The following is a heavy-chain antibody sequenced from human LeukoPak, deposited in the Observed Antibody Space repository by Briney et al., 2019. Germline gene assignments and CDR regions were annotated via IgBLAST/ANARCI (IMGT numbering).Heavy chain of an antibody. CDR2: ISSSSSYI. CDR1: GFTFSSYS. D-gene: IGHD1-26*01. J-gene: IGHJ3*02. V-gene: IGHV3-21*01. CDR3: ARSWGADAFDI. Sequence: KTGGSLRLSCAASGFTFSSYSMNWVRQAPGKGLEWVSSISSSSSYIYYADSVKGRFTISRDNAKNSLYLQRNSLRAEDAAVYYCARSWGADAFDIWGQGTMVTVSS.